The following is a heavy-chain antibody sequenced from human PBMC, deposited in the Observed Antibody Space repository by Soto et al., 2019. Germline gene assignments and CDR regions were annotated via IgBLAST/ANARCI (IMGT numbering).Heavy chain of an antibody. D-gene: IGHD4-4*01. CDR2: IDWDDDK. V-gene: IGHV2-70*01. CDR1: GFSLSTSGMC. J-gene: IGHJ6*02. Sequence: SGPTLVNPTQTLTLTCTFSGFSLSTSGMCVSWIRQPPGKALEWLALIDWDDDKYYSTSLKTRLTISKDTSKNQVVLTMTNMDPVDTATYYCARIYSNYYYYGMDVWGQGTTVTVSS. CDR3: ARIYSNYYYYGMDV.